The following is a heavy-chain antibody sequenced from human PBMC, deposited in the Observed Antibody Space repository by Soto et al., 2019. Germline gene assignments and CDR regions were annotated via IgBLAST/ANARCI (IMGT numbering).Heavy chain of an antibody. CDR2: SYYSGST. D-gene: IGHD2-21*01. J-gene: IGHJ4*02. CDR1: GGSIISGGYY. V-gene: IGHV4-31*03. CDR3: ARAKDGYFFDY. Sequence: PSETLSLTCTVSGGSIISGGYYWSWIRQHPGKGLEWIRYSYYSGSTQYNPSLKSRVTLSVDTSKNQFSLKMRSVTAADPAVYFCARAKDGYFFDYWGQGALVTVS.